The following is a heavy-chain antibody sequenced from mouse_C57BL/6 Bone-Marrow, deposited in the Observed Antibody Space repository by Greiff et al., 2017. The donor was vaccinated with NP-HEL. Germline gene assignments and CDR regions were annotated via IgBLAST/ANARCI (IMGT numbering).Heavy chain of an antibody. D-gene: IGHD2-5*01. CDR1: GYTFTSYW. CDR3: ARDSNYYFDY. V-gene: IGHV1-69*01. Sequence: QVQLQQPGAELVMPGASVKLSCKASGYTFTSYWMHWVKQRPGQGLEWIGEIDPSDSYTNYNQKFKGKSTLTVDKSSSTAYMQLSSLTSEYSAVYYCARDSNYYFDYWGQGTTLTVSS. CDR2: IDPSDSYT. J-gene: IGHJ2*01.